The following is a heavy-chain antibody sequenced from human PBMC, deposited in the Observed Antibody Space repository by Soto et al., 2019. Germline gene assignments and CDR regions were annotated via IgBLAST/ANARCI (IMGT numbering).Heavy chain of an antibody. CDR2: INHSGST. CDR1: GGSFSGYY. CDR3: ARGLSPPPRGYFDY. Sequence: SETLSLTCAVYGGSFSGYYWSWIRQPPGKGLEWIGEINHSGSTNYNPSLKSRVTISVDTSKNQFSLKLSSVTAADTAVYYCARGLSPPPRGYFDYWGQGTLVTVFS. D-gene: IGHD3-16*01. J-gene: IGHJ4*02. V-gene: IGHV4-34*01.